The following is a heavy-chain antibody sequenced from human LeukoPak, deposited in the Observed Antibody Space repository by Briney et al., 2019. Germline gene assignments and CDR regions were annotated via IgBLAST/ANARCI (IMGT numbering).Heavy chain of an antibody. CDR1: GYTFISYT. CDR2: INTETGNP. Sequence: VASVKVSCKASGYTFISYTMNWVRQAPGQGLEWMGWINTETGNPTYAQGFTGQFVFSVDTSVNTAYLQISSLRTEDTAVYYCARGGYYGGSGTYGFFDYWGQGSLVTVSS. V-gene: IGHV7-4-1*02. CDR3: ARGGYYGGSGTYGFFDY. J-gene: IGHJ4*02. D-gene: IGHD3-10*01.